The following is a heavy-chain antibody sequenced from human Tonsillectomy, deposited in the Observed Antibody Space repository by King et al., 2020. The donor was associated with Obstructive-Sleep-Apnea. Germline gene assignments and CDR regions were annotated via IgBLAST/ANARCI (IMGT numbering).Heavy chain of an antibody. D-gene: IGHD3-10*01. V-gene: IGHV7-4-1*02. CDR3: ARLVRRPNPKDPFYSDY. J-gene: IGHJ4*02. CDR1: GYTFVKYT. CDR2: INTNTGDP. Sequence: VQLVQSGSELKKPGASVRVSCKASGYTFVKYTINWVRQAPGQGLEWMGGINTNTGDPMYAQGFTGRFVFSLDTSVSTAYQQISSLKADATAVYYCARLVRRPNPKDPFYSDYWRQGTLVTVPS.